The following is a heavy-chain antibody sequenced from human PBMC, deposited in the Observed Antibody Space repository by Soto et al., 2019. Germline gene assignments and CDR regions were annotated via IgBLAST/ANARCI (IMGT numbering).Heavy chain of an antibody. Sequence: ASVKVSCKASGYTFTGYYMHWVRQAPGQGLEWMGWINPNSGGTNYAQKFQGRVTMTRDTSISTAYMELSRLRSDDTAVYYCASSGSGSYYYYYYGMDVWGQGTTVTVSS. D-gene: IGHD3-10*01. V-gene: IGHV1-2*02. CDR2: INPNSGGT. CDR3: ASSGSGSYYYYYYGMDV. J-gene: IGHJ6*02. CDR1: GYTFTGYY.